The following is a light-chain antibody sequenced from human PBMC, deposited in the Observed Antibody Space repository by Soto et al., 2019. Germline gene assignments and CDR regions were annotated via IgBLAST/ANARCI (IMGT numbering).Light chain of an antibody. V-gene: IGKV3-15*01. CDR3: QQFNNWPRT. CDR1: QSVSSY. CDR2: DAS. Sequence: EIVLTQSPATLALSPGERATLSCRASQSVSSYLAWYQQKPGQAPRLLIYDASSRASGIPARFSGSGSGTEFTLTISSLQSEDFAVYYWQQFNNWPRTFGQGTKVDI. J-gene: IGKJ1*01.